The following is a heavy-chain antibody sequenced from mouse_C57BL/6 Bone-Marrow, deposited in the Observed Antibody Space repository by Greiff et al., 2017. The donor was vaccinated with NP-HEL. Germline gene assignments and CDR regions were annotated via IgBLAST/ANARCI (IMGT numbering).Heavy chain of an antibody. D-gene: IGHD1-1*01. CDR1: GYTFTDYY. V-gene: IGHV1-19*01. CDR3: ASYYGSSYEYFDV. Sequence: EVQLQQSGPVLVKPGASVKMSCKASGYTFTDYYMNWVKQSHGKSLEWIGAINPYNGGTSYNQKFKGKATLTVDKSSSTAYMELNSLTSEDSAVYYCASYYGSSYEYFDVWGTGTTVTVSS. CDR2: INPYNGGT. J-gene: IGHJ1*03.